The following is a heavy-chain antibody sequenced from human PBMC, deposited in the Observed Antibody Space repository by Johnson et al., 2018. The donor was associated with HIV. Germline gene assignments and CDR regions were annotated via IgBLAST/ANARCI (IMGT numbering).Heavy chain of an antibody. CDR1: GFSFSTYD. Sequence: QVQLVESGGGVVQPGGSLRLSCAASGFSFSTYDLHWVRQAPGKGLEWVTFIQYDGSKKNYAVSVKGRFTISRDNSKNTLYLQLNSLRAEDTAVYYCAREYEAFDIGGQGTMVTVSS. CDR2: IQYDGSKK. J-gene: IGHJ3*02. CDR3: AREYEAFDI. V-gene: IGHV3-30*02.